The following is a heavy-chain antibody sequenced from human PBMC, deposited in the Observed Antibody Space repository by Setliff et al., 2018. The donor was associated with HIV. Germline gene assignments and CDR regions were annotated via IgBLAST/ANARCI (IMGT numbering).Heavy chain of an antibody. J-gene: IGHJ4*02. CDR1: GYTFTSYG. CDR2: IIPILGIA. V-gene: IGHV1-69*10. D-gene: IGHD2-21*02. CDR3: ASPTAIPH. Sequence: SVKVSCKASGYTFTSYGMNWVRQAPGQGLEWMGGIIPILGIANYAQKFQGRVTITADKSTSTAYMELSSLRPEDTAVYYCASPTAIPHWGQGTLVTVSS.